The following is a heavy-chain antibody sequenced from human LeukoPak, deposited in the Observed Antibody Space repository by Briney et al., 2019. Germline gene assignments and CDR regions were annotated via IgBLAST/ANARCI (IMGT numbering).Heavy chain of an antibody. CDR2: ISGSGSST. Sequence: GGSLRLSCAASGSTFSSYAMSWVRQAPGKGLECVSGISGSGSSTYYADSVKGRFTISRDNSKNTLYLQMNSLRAEDTAVYYCAKGVYYYDSSGYYYTYYFDYWGQGTLVTVSS. J-gene: IGHJ4*02. CDR3: AKGVYYYDSSGYYYTYYFDY. D-gene: IGHD3-22*01. CDR1: GSTFSSYA. V-gene: IGHV3-23*01.